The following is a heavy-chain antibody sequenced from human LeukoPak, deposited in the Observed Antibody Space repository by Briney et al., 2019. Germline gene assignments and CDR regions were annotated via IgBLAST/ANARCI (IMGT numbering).Heavy chain of an antibody. CDR1: GGSISSSNW. Sequence: SETLSHTCAVSGGSISSSNWWSWVRQPPGKGLEWIGEIYHSGSTNYNPSLKSRVTISVDKSKNQFSLKLSSVTAADTAVYYCASYGSGSYYSGFFDYWGQGTLVTVSS. J-gene: IGHJ4*02. CDR2: IYHSGST. CDR3: ASYGSGSYYSGFFDY. D-gene: IGHD3-10*01. V-gene: IGHV4-4*02.